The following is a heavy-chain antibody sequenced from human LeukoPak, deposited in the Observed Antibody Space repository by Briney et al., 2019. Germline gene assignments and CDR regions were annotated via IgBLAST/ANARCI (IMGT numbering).Heavy chain of an antibody. CDR3: ARSRGGWYRGYFDY. CDR2: IYYGGSTKYNPSLKST. D-gene: IGHD6-19*01. J-gene: IGHJ4*02. CDR1: GASISNYY. V-gene: IGHV4-59*01. Sequence: SETLSLTCTVSGASISNYYWSWIRQAPGKGLEWIGDIYYGGSTKYNPSLKSTNYNPSLKSRVTTSLDTSKNQFSLRLSSVTAADTAVYYCARSRGGWYRGYFDYWGQGTLVTVSS.